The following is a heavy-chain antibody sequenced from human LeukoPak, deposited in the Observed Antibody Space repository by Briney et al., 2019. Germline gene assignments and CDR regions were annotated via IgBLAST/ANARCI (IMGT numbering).Heavy chain of an antibody. J-gene: IGHJ3*02. CDR1: GFTFSIYA. V-gene: IGHV3-30-3*01. Sequence: GRSLRLSCAASGFTFSIYAMHWVREAPGKGLEWVAIISYDGTIKDYADSVKGGFTISRDNSKNTLYLQMNSVRAEDTAVYYCARRDFYGGNSLDAFDIWGQGTMVTVSS. CDR3: ARRDFYGGNSLDAFDI. D-gene: IGHD4-23*01. CDR2: ISYDGTIK.